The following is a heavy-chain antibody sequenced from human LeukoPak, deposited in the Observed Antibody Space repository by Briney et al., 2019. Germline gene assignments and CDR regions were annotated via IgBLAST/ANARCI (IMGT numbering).Heavy chain of an antibody. CDR2: IKQDGSEK. Sequence: GGSLRLSCAASGFTFSNYWLTWVRQAPGKGLEWVANIKQDGSEKYYVDSVKGRFTISRDNAKNSLYLQMNSLRAEDTAMYYCARDSAGNDYWGQGTLVTVSS. D-gene: IGHD6-13*01. J-gene: IGHJ4*02. CDR1: GFTFSNYW. CDR3: ARDSAGNDY. V-gene: IGHV3-7*01.